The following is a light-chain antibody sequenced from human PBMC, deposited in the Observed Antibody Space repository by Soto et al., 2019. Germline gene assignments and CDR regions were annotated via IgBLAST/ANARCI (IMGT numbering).Light chain of an antibody. CDR3: QRHGSSPLT. Sequence: EIVLTQSPGTLSLSPGERATLSCRASQSVSSSYLAWYQQKPGQAPRLLIYGASSRATGIPDRFSGSGSGTDFTLTISRLEPEDFAVYYCQRHGSSPLTFGQGTKLEIK. CDR1: QSVSSSY. J-gene: IGKJ2*01. V-gene: IGKV3-20*01. CDR2: GAS.